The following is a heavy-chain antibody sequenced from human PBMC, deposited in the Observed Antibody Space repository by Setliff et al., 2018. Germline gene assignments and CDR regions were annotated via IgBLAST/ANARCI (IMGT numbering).Heavy chain of an antibody. V-gene: IGHV4-61*09. D-gene: IGHD3-3*01. J-gene: IGHJ6*03. Sequence: SETLSLTCTVSGDSISSGYYYWSWIRQHPGKGLEWIGQIYTSWSTNYNPSLKSRVTISLDTSNNQFSLSLSSVTAADTAVYYCARMSGFQYMDVWGKGTTVTVSS. CDR3: ARMSGFQYMDV. CDR1: GDSISSGYYY. CDR2: IYTSWST.